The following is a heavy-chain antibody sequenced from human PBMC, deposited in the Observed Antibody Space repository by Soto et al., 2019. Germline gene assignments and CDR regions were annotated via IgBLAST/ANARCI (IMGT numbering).Heavy chain of an antibody. D-gene: IGHD2-8*01. CDR3: ARDGVRHSGGMDY. V-gene: IGHV1-69*01. CDR1: GGTFSSYS. CDR2: IIPIFGTA. Sequence: QVQLVQSGAEVKKPGSSVKFSCKASGGTFSSYSINWVRQAPGQGLEWMGEIIPIFGTANYAQKFQGRVTITADESPSTAYMELSSLRSEDTDVYYCARDGVRHSGGMDYLGQGTLVTVSS. J-gene: IGHJ4*02.